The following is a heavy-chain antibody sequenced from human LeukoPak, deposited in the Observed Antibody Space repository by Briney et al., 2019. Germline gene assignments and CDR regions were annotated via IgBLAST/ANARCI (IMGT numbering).Heavy chain of an antibody. CDR3: ARDRVRKDGYVNCFDS. CDR1: GFTFSSYW. D-gene: IGHD5-24*01. V-gene: IGHV3-7*01. CDR2: INHEGNDK. J-gene: IGHJ5*01. Sequence: PGGSLRLSCVASGFTFSSYWIRWVRQAPGKGLESVANINHEGNDKYYVDSVKGRFTISRDKANNSLFLQMNSLRDEDRAVYYCARDRVRKDGYVNCFDSWGQGTLVTVSS.